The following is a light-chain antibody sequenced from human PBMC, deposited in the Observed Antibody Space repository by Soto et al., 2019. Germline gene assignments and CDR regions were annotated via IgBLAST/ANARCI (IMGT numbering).Light chain of an antibody. Sequence: QSALTQPPSASGSPGQSVTISCTGTSSDVGGYNYVSWYQQHPGSAPKLMIYEINKRPSGVPDRFSGSKSGNTASLTVAGLQADDEADYYCSSYAGSNNLGVFGGGTKVTVL. CDR1: SSDVGGYNY. V-gene: IGLV2-8*01. CDR2: EIN. CDR3: SSYAGSNNLGV. J-gene: IGLJ2*01.